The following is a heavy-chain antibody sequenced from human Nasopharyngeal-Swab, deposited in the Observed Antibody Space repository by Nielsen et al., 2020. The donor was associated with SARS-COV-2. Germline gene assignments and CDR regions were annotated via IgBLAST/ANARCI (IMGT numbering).Heavy chain of an antibody. CDR1: GYTFTGYY. D-gene: IGHD1-26*01. V-gene: IGHV1-2*02. CDR2: INGNTGDT. J-gene: IGHJ4*02. CDR3: ARVGGGAPFDH. Sequence: ASVKVSCKASGYTFTGYYMYWVRQAPGQGLEWMGWINGNTGDTKYAQKFQGRVTLTRDTSISTAYMELTSLRFDDTAVYYCARVGGGAPFDHWGQGTLVTVSS.